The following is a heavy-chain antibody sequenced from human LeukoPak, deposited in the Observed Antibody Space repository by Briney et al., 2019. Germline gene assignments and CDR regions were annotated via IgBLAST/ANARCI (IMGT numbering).Heavy chain of an antibody. CDR2: ISYEGSNK. CDR1: GFTFSIYA. V-gene: IGHV3-30*01. J-gene: IGHJ3*02. CDR3: ARADCTSSSCRGAHAFDI. Sequence: RSLRLSFAGSGFTFSIYAMHWVRQAPGKGLEWVAAISYEGSNKYYANSVKGRFPISRDNSKNTLYLQMNSLRAEDTAVYYCARADCTSSSCRGAHAFDIWGQGTMVTVSS. D-gene: IGHD2-2*01.